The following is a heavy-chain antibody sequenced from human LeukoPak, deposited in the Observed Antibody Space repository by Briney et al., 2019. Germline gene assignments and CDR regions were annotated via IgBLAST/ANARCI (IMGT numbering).Heavy chain of an antibody. V-gene: IGHV3-30*02. J-gene: IGHJ4*02. CDR2: IRFDGSNK. CDR1: GFTFSSYG. Sequence: GSLRLSWAASGFTFSSYGMHWVRQAPGKGLEGVTFIRFDGSNKYYADSVRGRFTISRDNSKNTLYLQINNLRAEDTAVYYCAKPRYSGSYYFDYWGQGTLVTVSS. D-gene: IGHD1-26*01. CDR3: AKPRYSGSYYFDY.